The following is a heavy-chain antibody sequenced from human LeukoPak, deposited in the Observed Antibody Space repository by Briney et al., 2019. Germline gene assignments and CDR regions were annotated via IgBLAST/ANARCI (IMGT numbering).Heavy chain of an antibody. D-gene: IGHD1-26*01. J-gene: IGHJ4*02. CDR2: ISSGSSYI. V-gene: IGHV3-21*01. Sequence: GGSLRLSCAASGFTFSSYSMNWVRQAPGKGLEWVSSISSGSSYIYYADSVKGRFTISRDNSKNTLYLQMNSLRTEDTAVYYCAKTWEPKFGFDHWGQGTLVTVSS. CDR1: GFTFSSYS. CDR3: AKTWEPKFGFDH.